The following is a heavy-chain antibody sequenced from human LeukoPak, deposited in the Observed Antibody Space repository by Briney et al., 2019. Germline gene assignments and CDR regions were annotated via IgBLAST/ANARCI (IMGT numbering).Heavy chain of an antibody. V-gene: IGHV4-39*01. J-gene: IGHJ4*02. Sequence: SETLSLTCTVSGGSISSSSYYWGWIRQPPGKGLEWIGSIYYSGSTYYNPSLKSRVTISVDTSKNQFSLKLSSVTAADTAVYYCASPSLECYYDSSGYYPFWGQGTLVTVSS. D-gene: IGHD3-22*01. CDR1: GGSISSSSYY. CDR2: IYYSGST. CDR3: ASPSLECYYDSSGYYPF.